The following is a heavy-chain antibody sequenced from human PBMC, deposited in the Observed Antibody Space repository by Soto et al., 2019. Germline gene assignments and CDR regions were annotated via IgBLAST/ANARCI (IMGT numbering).Heavy chain of an antibody. CDR2: ISGSGVNA. Sequence: EVQLVESGGSVIRPGGSLRLSCAASGFAFQNHGMAWVRQVPGQGLEWVAGISGSGVNAGYADSVKGRFTISRDNVDNSLFLEINNLGVEDTALYHCARKPHWQYWYFDLWGRGTLVTVSS. CDR1: GFAFQNHG. V-gene: IGHV3-20*01. J-gene: IGHJ2*01. CDR3: ARKPHWQYWYFDL. D-gene: IGHD1-1*01.